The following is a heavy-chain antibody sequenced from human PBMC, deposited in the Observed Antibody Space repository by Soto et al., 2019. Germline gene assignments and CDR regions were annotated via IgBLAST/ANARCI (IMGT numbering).Heavy chain of an antibody. CDR2: ISGSGGST. Sequence: GSLRLSCAASGFTFSSYAMSWVRQAPGKGLEWVSAISGSGGSTYYADSVKGRFTISRDNSKNTLYLQMNSLRAEDTAVYYCAKDPDIVVGFDIWGQGTMVTVSS. V-gene: IGHV3-23*01. D-gene: IGHD2-2*01. CDR3: AKDPDIVVGFDI. J-gene: IGHJ3*02. CDR1: GFTFSSYA.